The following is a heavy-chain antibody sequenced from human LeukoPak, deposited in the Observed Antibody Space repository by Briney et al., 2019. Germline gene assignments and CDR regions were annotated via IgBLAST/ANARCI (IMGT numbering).Heavy chain of an antibody. J-gene: IGHJ4*02. Sequence: GGSLRLSCAASGFTFSSYGMHWVRQAPGKGLEWVAFIRYDGSTKYYADSVKGRFTISRDNSKNTLYLQMNSLRADDTGVYYCAKDAGGSTSPFDYWGQGTLVTVSS. CDR1: GFTFSSYG. V-gene: IGHV3-30*02. CDR3: AKDAGGSTSPFDY. CDR2: IRYDGSTK. D-gene: IGHD2-2*01.